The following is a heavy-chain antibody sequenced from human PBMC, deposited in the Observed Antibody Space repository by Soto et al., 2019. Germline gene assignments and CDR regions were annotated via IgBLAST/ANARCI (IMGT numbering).Heavy chain of an antibody. J-gene: IGHJ3*02. CDR3: AAGLGVVIILRWNAFDI. V-gene: IGHV1-24*01. CDR1: GYTLTELS. Sequence: ASVKVSCKVSGYTLTELSMHWVRQAPGKGLEWMGGFDPEDGETIYAQKFQGRVTMTEDTSTDTAYMELSSLRSEDTAVYYCAAGLGVVIILRWNAFDIWGQGTMVTVSS. CDR2: FDPEDGET. D-gene: IGHD3-3*01.